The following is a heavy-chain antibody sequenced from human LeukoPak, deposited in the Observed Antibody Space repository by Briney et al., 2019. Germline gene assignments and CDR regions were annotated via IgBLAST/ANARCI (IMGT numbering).Heavy chain of an antibody. V-gene: IGHV3-21*01. J-gene: IGHJ4*02. Sequence: GGSLRLSCAASGFTFSSYSMNWVRQAPGKGMEWVSSISSSGSYIYYADSVKGRFTISRDNANKSLYLQLNSLRAEDTAVYFCAREPIYGLNFDYWGQGTLVTVSS. D-gene: IGHD2/OR15-2a*01. CDR2: ISSSGSYI. CDR3: AREPIYGLNFDY. CDR1: GFTFSSYS.